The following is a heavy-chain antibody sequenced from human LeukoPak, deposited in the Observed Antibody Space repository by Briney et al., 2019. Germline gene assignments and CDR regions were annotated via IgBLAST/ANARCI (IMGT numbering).Heavy chain of an antibody. CDR2: INDSGST. V-gene: IGHV4-34*01. J-gene: IGHJ4*02. CDR1: GGSFSGYY. D-gene: IGHD3-22*01. CDR3: ARVIDYDSSGYYLGY. Sequence: SETLSLTCAVYGGSFSGYYWSWIRQPPGKGLEWIGEINDSGSTSCSPSLKSRVSISVDTSKNQFSLKLSSVTAADAAVYYCARVIDYDSSGYYLGYWGQGTRVTVSS.